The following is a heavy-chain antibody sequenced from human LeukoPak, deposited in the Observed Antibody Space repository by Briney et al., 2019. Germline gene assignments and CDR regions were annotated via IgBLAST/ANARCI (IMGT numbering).Heavy chain of an antibody. D-gene: IGHD3-22*01. CDR3: AREKGDSSGYYIDY. Sequence: PSETLSLTCTVSGDSIRTYYWGWIRQPPGKGLEWIGSIYYSGSTYYNPSLKSRVTISVDTSKNQFSLKLSSVTAADTAVYYCAREKGDSSGYYIDYWGQGTLVTVSS. J-gene: IGHJ4*02. CDR1: GDSIRTYY. CDR2: IYYSGST. V-gene: IGHV4-39*07.